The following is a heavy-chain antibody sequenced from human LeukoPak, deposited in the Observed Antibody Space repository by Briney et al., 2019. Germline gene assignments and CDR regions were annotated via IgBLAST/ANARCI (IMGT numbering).Heavy chain of an antibody. Sequence: GGSLRLSCAASRLIVSSNYMAWVRQAPGKGLEWVSVIYSGGNTYYADSVKGRFTISRDNFKNTLYLQMNSLRAEDTAVYYCARDRGWFDPWGLGTLVTVSS. CDR3: ARDRGWFDP. V-gene: IGHV3-66*01. J-gene: IGHJ5*02. CDR1: RLIVSSNY. CDR2: IYSGGNT.